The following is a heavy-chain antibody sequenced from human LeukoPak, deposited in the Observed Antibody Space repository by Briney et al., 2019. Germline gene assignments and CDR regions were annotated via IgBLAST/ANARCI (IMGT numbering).Heavy chain of an antibody. CDR1: GFTFSSYA. CDR2: ISSSGGST. J-gene: IGHJ4*02. V-gene: IGHV3-23*01. Sequence: GGSLRLSCAASGFTFSSYAMSWVRQAPGKGLEWVSGISSSGGSTYYADSVKGRFTISRDNSKNTLYLQMNSLRAEDTAVYYCAKTVIAVAGRGFDYWGQGTLVTVSS. D-gene: IGHD6-19*01. CDR3: AKTVIAVAGRGFDY.